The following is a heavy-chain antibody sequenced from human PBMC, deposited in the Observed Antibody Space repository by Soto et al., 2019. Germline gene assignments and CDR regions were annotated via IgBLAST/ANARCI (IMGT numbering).Heavy chain of an antibody. J-gene: IGHJ4*02. Sequence: SETLSLTCTVSGGSISSGDYYWRWIRQPPGKGLEWIGYIYYSGSTYYNPSLKSRVTISVDTSKNQFSLELSSVTAADTAVYYCARQIPVTTDFDYWGQGILVTVSS. CDR2: IYYSGST. D-gene: IGHD4-17*01. CDR1: GGSISSGDYY. CDR3: ARQIPVTTDFDY. V-gene: IGHV4-30-4*01.